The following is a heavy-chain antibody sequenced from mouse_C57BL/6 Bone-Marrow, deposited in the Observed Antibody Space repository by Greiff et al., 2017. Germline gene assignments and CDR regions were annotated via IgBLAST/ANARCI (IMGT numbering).Heavy chain of an antibody. Sequence: EVQLQQSGTVLARPGASVKMSCKTSGYTFTSYWMHWVKQRPGQGLEWIGAIYPGNSDTSYNQKFKGKAKLTAVTSASTAYMELSSLTNEDSAVYYCTRNPQFITTVVAPMDYWGQGTSVTVSS. D-gene: IGHD1-1*01. CDR2: IYPGNSDT. CDR1: GYTFTSYW. V-gene: IGHV1-5*01. CDR3: TRNPQFITTVVAPMDY. J-gene: IGHJ4*01.